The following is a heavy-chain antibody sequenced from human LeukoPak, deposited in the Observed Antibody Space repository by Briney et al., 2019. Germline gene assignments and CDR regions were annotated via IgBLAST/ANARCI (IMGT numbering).Heavy chain of an antibody. CDR2: INHSGST. CDR1: GGSFSGYY. D-gene: IGHD6-19*01. CDR3: ARVRQWLVGGPFDY. J-gene: IGHJ4*02. Sequence: SETLSLTCAVYGGSFSGYYWSWTRQPPGKGLEWIGEINHSGSTNYNPSLKSRVTISVDTSKNQFSLKLSSVTAADTAVYYCARVRQWLVGGPFDYWGQGTLVTVSS. V-gene: IGHV4-34*01.